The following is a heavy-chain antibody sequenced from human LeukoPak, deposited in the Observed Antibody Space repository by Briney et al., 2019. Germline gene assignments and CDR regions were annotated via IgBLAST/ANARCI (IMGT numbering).Heavy chain of an antibody. Sequence: PSQTLSLTCTVSGGSISSGGYYWSWIRQHPGKGLEWIGYIYYSGSTYYNPSLKGRVTISVDTSKNQFSLKLSSVTAADTAVYYCARAPTGDFWSGYYVLYFDYWGQGTLVTVSS. CDR3: ARAPTGDFWSGYYVLYFDY. V-gene: IGHV4-31*03. D-gene: IGHD3-3*01. CDR2: IYYSGST. J-gene: IGHJ4*02. CDR1: GGSISSGGYY.